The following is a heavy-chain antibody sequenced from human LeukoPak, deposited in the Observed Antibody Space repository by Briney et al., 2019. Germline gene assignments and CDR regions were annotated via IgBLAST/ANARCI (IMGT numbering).Heavy chain of an antibody. Sequence: GGSLRLSCAASGFTFSSYAMSWVRQAPGKGLEWVSAISGSGGSTYYADSVKGRFTISRDNSKNTLYLQMNSLRAEDTAVYYCAKDSGEGGDRSFDSWFDPWGQGTLATVSS. V-gene: IGHV3-23*01. CDR2: ISGSGGST. J-gene: IGHJ5*02. D-gene: IGHD2-21*02. CDR3: AKDSGEGGDRSFDSWFDP. CDR1: GFTFSSYA.